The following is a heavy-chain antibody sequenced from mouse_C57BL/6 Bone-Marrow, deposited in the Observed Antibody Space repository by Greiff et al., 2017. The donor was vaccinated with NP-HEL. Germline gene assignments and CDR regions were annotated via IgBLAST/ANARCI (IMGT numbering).Heavy chain of an antibody. J-gene: IGHJ3*01. Sequence: QVQLQQPGAELVKPGASVKMSCKASGYTFTSYWITWVKQRPGQGLEWIGDIYPGSGSTNYNEKFKSKATLTLDTSSSTAYMQLSSLTSEDSAVYYCARGITTVVARAYWGQGTLVTVSA. CDR1: GYTFTSYW. CDR3: ARGITTVVARAY. CDR2: IYPGSGST. V-gene: IGHV1-55*01. D-gene: IGHD1-1*01.